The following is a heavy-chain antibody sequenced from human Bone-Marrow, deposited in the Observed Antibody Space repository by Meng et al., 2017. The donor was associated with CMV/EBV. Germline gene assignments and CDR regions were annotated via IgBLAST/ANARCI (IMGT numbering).Heavy chain of an antibody. V-gene: IGHV6-1*01. CDR1: GDSVSSNSAA. Sequence: SQTLSLTCAISGDSVSSNSAAWNWIRQSPSRGLEWLGRTYYRSKWYNDYAVSVKSRITINPDTSKNQFSLQLNSVTPEDTAVYYCARDIVVVPAAFKNWFDPWGQGTLVTVSS. J-gene: IGHJ5*02. D-gene: IGHD2-2*01. CDR2: TYYRSKWYN. CDR3: ARDIVVVPAAFKNWFDP.